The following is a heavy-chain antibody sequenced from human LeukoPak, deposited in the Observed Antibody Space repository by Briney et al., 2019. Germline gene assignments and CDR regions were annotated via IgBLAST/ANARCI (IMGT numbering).Heavy chain of an antibody. D-gene: IGHD3-22*01. J-gene: IGHJ5*02. V-gene: IGHV3-21*01. CDR1: GFTFSSYS. Sequence: GGSLRLSCAASGFTFSSYSMNWVRQAPGKGLEWVSSISSSSSYIYYADSVEGRFTISRDNAKNSLYLQMNSLRAEDTAVYYCARDFHYYDSSGYQNWFDPWGQGTLVTVSS. CDR3: ARDFHYYDSSGYQNWFDP. CDR2: ISSSSSYI.